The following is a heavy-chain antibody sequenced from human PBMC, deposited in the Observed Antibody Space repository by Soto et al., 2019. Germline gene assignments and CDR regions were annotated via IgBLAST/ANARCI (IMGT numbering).Heavy chain of an antibody. Sequence: EVQLLESGGDLVQPGGSLRPSCAVSGFTFSSYGMRWVRQAPGQGLEWVSSISHSGNTYYSDSVKGRFTISRDNSKNTLYLQMDSLRAEDTATYYCAKLLHNSHYNVMDVWGRGTTVTVSS. D-gene: IGHD1-1*01. CDR2: ISHSGNT. J-gene: IGHJ6*02. V-gene: IGHV3-23*01. CDR1: GFTFSSYG. CDR3: AKLLHNSHYNVMDV.